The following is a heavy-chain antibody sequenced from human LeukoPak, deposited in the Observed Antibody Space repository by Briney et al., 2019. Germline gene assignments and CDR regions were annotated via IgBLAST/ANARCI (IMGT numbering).Heavy chain of an antibody. D-gene: IGHD4-11*01. Sequence: GGSLRLSCAASGFTVSSNYMSWVRQAPGKGLEWVSVIYSGGSTSYADSVKGRFTISRDNSKNTLYLQVNSLRAEDTAVYYCASRATVTTDRFWFDPWGQGTLVTVSS. V-gene: IGHV3-53*01. CDR1: GFTVSSNY. CDR2: IYSGGST. CDR3: ASRATVTTDRFWFDP. J-gene: IGHJ5*02.